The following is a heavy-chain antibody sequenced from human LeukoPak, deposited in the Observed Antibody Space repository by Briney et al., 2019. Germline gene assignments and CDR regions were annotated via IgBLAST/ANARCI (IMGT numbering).Heavy chain of an antibody. CDR1: GGSFSSYY. CDR2: IYYSGST. V-gene: IGHV4-59*01. D-gene: IGHD3-22*01. J-gene: IGHJ5*02. CDR3: ARAYYDSSGYYRP. Sequence: SETLSLTCAVYGGSFSSYYWSWIRQPPGEGLEWIGYIYYSGSTNYNPSLKSRVTISVDTSKNQFSLKLSSVTAADTAVYYCARAYYDSSGYYRPWGQGTLVTVSS.